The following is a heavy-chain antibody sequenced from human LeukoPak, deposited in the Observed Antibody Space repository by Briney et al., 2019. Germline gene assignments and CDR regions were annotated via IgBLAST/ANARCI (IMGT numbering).Heavy chain of an antibody. Sequence: GGSLRLSCAASGFTFDDYAMHWVRQAPGKGLEWVSGISWNSGSIGYADSVKGRFSITRDNAKNSLYLQMNSLRAEDTAVYYCARDGGSAWFLDYWGQGTLVTVSS. CDR2: ISWNSGSI. V-gene: IGHV3-9*01. J-gene: IGHJ4*02. CDR1: GFTFDDYA. CDR3: ARDGGSAWFLDY. D-gene: IGHD6-19*01.